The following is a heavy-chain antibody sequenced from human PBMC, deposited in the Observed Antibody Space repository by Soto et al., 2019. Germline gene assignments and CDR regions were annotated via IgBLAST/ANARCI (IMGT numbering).Heavy chain of an antibody. CDR2: IYYSGST. D-gene: IGHD2-15*01. V-gene: IGHV4-39*01. Sequence: SETLSLTCTVSGGSISSSSYYWGWIRQPPGEGLEWIGSIYYSGSTYYNPSLKSRVTISVDASKNQFSLKLSSVTAADTAVYYCARHGPIVLESPKRPDFDYWGQGTLVTVSS. J-gene: IGHJ4*02. CDR1: GGSISSSSYY. CDR3: ARHGPIVLESPKRPDFDY.